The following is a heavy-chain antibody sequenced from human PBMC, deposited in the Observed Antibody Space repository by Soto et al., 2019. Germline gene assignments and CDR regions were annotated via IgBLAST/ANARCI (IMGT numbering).Heavy chain of an antibody. Sequence: SETLSLTCTVSGGSISSYYWSWIRQPPGKGLEWIGYIFYSGSTNYNPSLKSRVTISGDTSKNQLSLKLSSVTAADTAVYYCARDLLYSSAGGTYYYYGMDVWGQGTTVTVSS. J-gene: IGHJ6*02. CDR2: IFYSGST. CDR3: ARDLLYSSAGGTYYYYGMDV. D-gene: IGHD6-25*01. CDR1: GGSISSYY. V-gene: IGHV4-59*01.